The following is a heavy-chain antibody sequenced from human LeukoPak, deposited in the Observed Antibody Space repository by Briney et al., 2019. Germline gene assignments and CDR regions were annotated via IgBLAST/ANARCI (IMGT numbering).Heavy chain of an antibody. Sequence: ASVKVSCKVCGYTLTELSMHWVRQAPGKGLEWMGGFDPEDGETIYAQKFQGRVTMTEDTSTDTAYMELSSLRSEDTAVYYCATGGSGSYYELDYWGQGTLVTVSS. CDR3: ATGGSGSYYELDY. D-gene: IGHD3-10*01. V-gene: IGHV1-24*01. CDR1: GYTLTELS. CDR2: FDPEDGET. J-gene: IGHJ4*02.